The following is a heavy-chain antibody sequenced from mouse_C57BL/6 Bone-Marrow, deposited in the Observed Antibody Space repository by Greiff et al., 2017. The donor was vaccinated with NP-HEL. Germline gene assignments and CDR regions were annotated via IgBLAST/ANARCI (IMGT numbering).Heavy chain of an antibody. CDR3: ARFGITTVSFDY. D-gene: IGHD1-1*01. CDR2: IHPNSGST. J-gene: IGHJ2*01. Sequence: QVQLQQPGAELVKPGASVKLSCKASGYTFTSYWMHWVKQRPGQGLEWIGTIHPNSGSTNYNEKFKSKATLTVDKSSSTAYMQLSSLTSEDSAVYYCARFGITTVSFDYWGKGTTLTVSS. CDR1: GYTFTSYW. V-gene: IGHV1-64*01.